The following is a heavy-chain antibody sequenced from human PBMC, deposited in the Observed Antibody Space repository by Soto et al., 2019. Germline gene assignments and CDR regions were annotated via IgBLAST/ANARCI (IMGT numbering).Heavy chain of an antibody. CDR1: GFTFTNYG. CDR3: VRSRIQLWSFQSPSDY. CDR2: MSYDGTNK. V-gene: IGHV3-30-3*01. D-gene: IGHD5-18*01. Sequence: QVQLVESGGGVVQPGRSLRLSCAASGFTFTNYGLHWVRQAPGKGLEWVAIMSYDGTNKYYADSVQGRFTLYRDTSKNTLYLQMNSLRTEDTAVYYCVRSRIQLWSFQSPSDYWGQGTLVTVSS. J-gene: IGHJ4*02.